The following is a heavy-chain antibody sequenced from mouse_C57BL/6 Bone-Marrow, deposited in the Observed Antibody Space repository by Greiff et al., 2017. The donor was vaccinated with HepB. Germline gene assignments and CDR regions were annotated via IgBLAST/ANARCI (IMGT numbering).Heavy chain of an antibody. CDR3: ARVGGLTTVVATDAMDY. V-gene: IGHV1-72*01. J-gene: IGHJ4*01. CDR2: IDPNSGGT. Sequence: QVQLQQPGAELVKPGASVKLSCKASGYTFTSYWMHWVKQRPGRGLEWIGRIDPNSGGTKYNEKFKSKATLTVDKSSSTAYMQLSSLTSEDSAVYYCARVGGLTTVVATDAMDYWGQGTSVTVSS. CDR1: GYTFTSYW. D-gene: IGHD1-1*01.